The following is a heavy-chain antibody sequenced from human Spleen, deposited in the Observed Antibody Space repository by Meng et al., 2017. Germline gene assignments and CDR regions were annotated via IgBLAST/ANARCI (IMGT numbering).Heavy chain of an antibody. D-gene: IGHD6-13*01. CDR3: AKDIYVAAAGTSGDY. CDR1: GFTFDDYA. J-gene: IGHJ4*02. V-gene: IGHV3-9*01. CDR2: ISWNSGSI. Sequence: SLKISCAASGFTFDDYAMHWVRQAPGKGLEWVSGISWNSGSIGYADSVKGRFTISRDNAKNSLYLQMNSLRAEDTALYYCAKDIYVAAAGTSGDYWGQGTLVTVSS.